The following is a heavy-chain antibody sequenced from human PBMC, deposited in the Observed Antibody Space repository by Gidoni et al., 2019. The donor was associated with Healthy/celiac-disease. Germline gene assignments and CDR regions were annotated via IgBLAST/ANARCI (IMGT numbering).Heavy chain of an antibody. Sequence: QVQLVESGGGVVQPGRSLRLACAASGFTFSSYARHWVRQAPGKGLEWVAVISYDGRNKYYADSVKGRFTISRDNSKTTLYLQMNSLRAEDTAVYYCARDGTYYYGSGSIRRGSDYWGQGTLVTVSS. CDR2: ISYDGRNK. V-gene: IGHV3-30*04. CDR3: ARDGTYYYGSGSIRRGSDY. CDR1: GFTFSSYA. D-gene: IGHD3-10*01. J-gene: IGHJ4*02.